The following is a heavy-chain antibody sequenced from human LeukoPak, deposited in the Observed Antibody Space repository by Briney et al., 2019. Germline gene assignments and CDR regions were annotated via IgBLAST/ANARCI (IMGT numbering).Heavy chain of an antibody. CDR1: GFTFSSHW. V-gene: IGHV3-7*01. Sequence: GGSLRLSCAGSGFTFSSHWIGWVRQAPGKGLEWVAHINQDGSQKYYVDSVKGRLTISRDNSKNTLYLQMNSLRAEDTAIYYCAREGPRGNSQFDYWGQGTLVTVSS. D-gene: IGHD2/OR15-2a*01. CDR2: INQDGSQK. CDR3: AREGPRGNSQFDY. J-gene: IGHJ4*02.